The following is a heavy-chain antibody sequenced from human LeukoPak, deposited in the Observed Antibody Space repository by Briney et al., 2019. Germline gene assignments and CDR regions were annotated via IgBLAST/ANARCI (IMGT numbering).Heavy chain of an antibody. Sequence: ASVKVSCKASGYTFTSYGISWVRQAPGQGLEWMGWISAYNGNANYAQKLQGRVTMTTDTSTSTAYMELRSLRSDDTAVYYCARAYYYDSSGYTTNWFDPWGQGTLVTVSS. D-gene: IGHD3-22*01. CDR2: ISAYNGNA. CDR1: GYTFTSYG. V-gene: IGHV1-18*01. J-gene: IGHJ5*02. CDR3: ARAYYYDSSGYTTNWFDP.